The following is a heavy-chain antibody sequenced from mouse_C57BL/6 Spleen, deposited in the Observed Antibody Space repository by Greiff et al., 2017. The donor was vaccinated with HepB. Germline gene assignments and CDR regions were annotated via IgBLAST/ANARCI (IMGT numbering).Heavy chain of an antibody. CDR1: GYAFSSYW. D-gene: IGHD1-1*01. Sequence: QVQLKESGAELVKPGASVKISCKASGYAFSSYWMNWVKQRPGKGLEWIGQIYPGDGDTNYNGKFKGKATLTADKSSSTAYMQLSSLTSEDSAVYFCARRTTVVAHFDYWGQGTTLTVSS. CDR2: IYPGDGDT. CDR3: ARRTTVVAHFDY. V-gene: IGHV1-80*01. J-gene: IGHJ2*01.